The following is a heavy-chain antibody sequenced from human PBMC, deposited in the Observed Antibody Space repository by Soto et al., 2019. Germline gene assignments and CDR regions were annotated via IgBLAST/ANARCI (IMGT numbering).Heavy chain of an antibody. J-gene: IGHJ6*02. V-gene: IGHV3-23*01. D-gene: IGHD2-15*01. CDR2: ISASGGST. Sequence: EVQLLESGGGLVQPGGSLRLSCAASGFTFSSYAMSWVRQAPGKGLEWVSAISASGGSTYYADSVKGRVTISRDNSKNTLYVQMNSVRAEDTAVYYCACWRGAYYYYGMDDWGQGTTVTVSS. CDR3: ACWRGAYYYYGMDD. CDR1: GFTFSSYA.